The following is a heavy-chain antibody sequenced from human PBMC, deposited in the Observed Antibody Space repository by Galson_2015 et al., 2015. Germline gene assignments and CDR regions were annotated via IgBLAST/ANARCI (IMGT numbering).Heavy chain of an antibody. V-gene: IGHV3-23*01. D-gene: IGHD6-25*01. J-gene: IGHJ3*02. CDR3: AKRSEESGAFEI. Sequence: SLRLSCAASGFTFSNYAMSWVRQAPGKGLEWVSAISGSDSSTYYADSVKDRFTISRDNSKNTLFLQMNSLRAEDTAVHYCAKRSEESGAFEIWGQGTMVTVSS. CDR2: ISGSDSST. CDR1: GFTFSNYA.